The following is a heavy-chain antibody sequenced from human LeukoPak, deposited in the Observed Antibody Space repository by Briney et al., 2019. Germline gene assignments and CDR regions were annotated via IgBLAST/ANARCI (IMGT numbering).Heavy chain of an antibody. J-gene: IGHJ4*02. V-gene: IGHV1-46*01. D-gene: IGHD6-19*01. CDR2: INPGGGST. CDR1: GYTFTSYY. Sequence: GASVKVSCKASGYTFTSYYMHWVRQAPGQGLEWMGIINPGGGSTSYAQKFQGRVTMTRDTSTSTVYMELSSLRSEDTAVYYCARDKTAWGSSGKYYFDYWGQGTLVTVSS. CDR3: ARDKTAWGSSGKYYFDY.